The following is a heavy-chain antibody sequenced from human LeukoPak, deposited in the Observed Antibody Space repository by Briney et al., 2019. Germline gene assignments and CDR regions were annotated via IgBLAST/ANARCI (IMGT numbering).Heavy chain of an antibody. V-gene: IGHV3-30-3*01. Sequence: GRSLRLSCAASGFTFSDYNMHWVRQAPGKGLDWVALMSPDGNKKYYADSVKGRFTISRDNSKNTLYLQMNSLRAEDTAVYYCAKDRTAGYDGLVDYWGQGTLVTVSS. J-gene: IGHJ4*02. CDR1: GFTFSDYN. CDR3: AKDRTAGYDGLVDY. CDR2: MSPDGNKK. D-gene: IGHD5-12*01.